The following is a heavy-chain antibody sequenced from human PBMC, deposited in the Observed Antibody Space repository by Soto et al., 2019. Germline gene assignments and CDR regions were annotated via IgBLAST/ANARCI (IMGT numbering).Heavy chain of an antibody. V-gene: IGHV1-69*12. J-gene: IGHJ6*02. Sequence: QVQLVQSGAEVKKPGSSVKVSCKASGGTFSSYAISWVRQAPGQGLEWMGGIIPIFGTANYAQKFQGRVTITADESTSTAYMELSSLRSEDTAVYYCARDWRSIAVAGTPYGMDVWGQGPTVTVSS. D-gene: IGHD6-19*01. CDR1: GGTFSSYA. CDR2: IIPIFGTA. CDR3: ARDWRSIAVAGTPYGMDV.